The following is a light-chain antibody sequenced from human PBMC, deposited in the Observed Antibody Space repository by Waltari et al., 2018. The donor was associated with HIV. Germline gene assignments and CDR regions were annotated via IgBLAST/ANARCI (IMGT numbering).Light chain of an antibody. CDR2: AAS. J-gene: IGKJ1*01. CDR3: QQTNSFPLT. CDR1: QGISTW. Sequence: DIQMTQSPSSVSASVGDRVTITCRASQGISTWLAWYQQKPGKAPNLLIYAASSVQSGVPLRFRGSGSRTDFTLTISSGQPDDFATYFCQQTNSFPLTFGQWTKVEL. V-gene: IGKV1-12*01.